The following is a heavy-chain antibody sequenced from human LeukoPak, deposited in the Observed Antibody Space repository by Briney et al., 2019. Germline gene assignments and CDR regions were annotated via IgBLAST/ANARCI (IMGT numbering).Heavy chain of an antibody. D-gene: IGHD2-2*02. Sequence: GGSLRLSCTASGFTFGDYAMSWIRQAPGKGLEWVAVISYDGSNKYYADSVKGRFTISRDNSKNTLYLQMNSLRAEDTAVYYCARDCSSTSCYTWRWFDPWGQGTLVTVSS. CDR1: GFTFGDYA. V-gene: IGHV3-30*04. J-gene: IGHJ5*02. CDR3: ARDCSSTSCYTWRWFDP. CDR2: ISYDGSNK.